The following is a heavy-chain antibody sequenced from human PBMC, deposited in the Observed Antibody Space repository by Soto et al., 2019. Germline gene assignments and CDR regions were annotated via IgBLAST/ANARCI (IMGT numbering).Heavy chain of an antibody. Sequence: SETLSLTCTVSGGSISSSSYYWGRIRQPPGKGLEWIGSIYYSGSTYYNPSLKSRVTISVDTSKNQFSLKLSSVTAADTAVYYCAGNSYNWNHPIYYYYMDVWGKGTTVTVSS. CDR1: GGSISSSSYY. V-gene: IGHV4-39*01. J-gene: IGHJ6*03. CDR2: IYYSGST. D-gene: IGHD1-20*01. CDR3: AGNSYNWNHPIYYYYMDV.